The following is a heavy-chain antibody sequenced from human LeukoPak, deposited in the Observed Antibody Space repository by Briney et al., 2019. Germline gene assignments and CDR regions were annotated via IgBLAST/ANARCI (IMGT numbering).Heavy chain of an antibody. J-gene: IGHJ6*02. CDR1: GFSVSNNY. D-gene: IGHD6-13*01. V-gene: IGHV3-66*01. CDR2: IYSGGST. CDR3: ASSSWNYYYGMDV. Sequence: GGSLRLSCAASGFSVSNNYMSWVRQAPGKGLEWVSVIYSGGSTFYADSVKGRFTISRDNSKNTLYLQMNSLRAEDTAVYYCASSSWNYYYGMDVWGQGTTVTVSS.